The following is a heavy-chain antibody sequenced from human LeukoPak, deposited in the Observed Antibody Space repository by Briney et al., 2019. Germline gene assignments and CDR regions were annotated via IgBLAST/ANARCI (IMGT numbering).Heavy chain of an antibody. Sequence: SETLSLTCTVSGGSISSSSYYWGWIRQPPGKGLEWIGSIYYSGSTYYNPSLKSRVTISVDTSKNQFSLKLSSVTAADTAVYYCARGGGSSWYYYYYMDVWGKGTTVTVSS. CDR1: GGSISSSSYY. CDR3: ARGGGSSWYYYYYMDV. D-gene: IGHD6-13*01. CDR2: IYYSGST. J-gene: IGHJ6*03. V-gene: IGHV4-39*01.